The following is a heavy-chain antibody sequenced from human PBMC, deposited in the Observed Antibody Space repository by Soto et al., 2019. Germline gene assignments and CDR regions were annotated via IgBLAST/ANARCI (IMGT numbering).Heavy chain of an antibody. D-gene: IGHD6-13*01. J-gene: IGHJ4*02. V-gene: IGHV1-18*04. CDR2: ISAYNGNT. CDR1: GYTFTSYG. CDR3: ARDRAIAAAANPDY. Sequence: ASVKVSCKASGYTFTSYGISWVRQAPGQGLEWMGWISAYNGNTNYAQKVQGRVTMTTDTSTSTAYMELRSLRSDDTAVYYCARDRAIAAAANPDYWGQGTLVTVSS.